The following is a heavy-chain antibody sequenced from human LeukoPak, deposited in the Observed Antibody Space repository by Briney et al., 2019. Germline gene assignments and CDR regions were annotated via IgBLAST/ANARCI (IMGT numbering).Heavy chain of an antibody. D-gene: IGHD6-19*01. CDR3: AKDAEHSSGWYGSDFDY. CDR2: INSFGTSA. Sequence: GGSLRLSCAASGYTFSHYWMQWVRQAPGKGLVWVSRINSFGTSAIYADSVKGRFTISRDNSKNTLYLQMNSLRAEDTAVYYCAKDAEHSSGWYGSDFDYWGQGTLVTVSS. J-gene: IGHJ4*02. V-gene: IGHV3-74*01. CDR1: GYTFSHYW.